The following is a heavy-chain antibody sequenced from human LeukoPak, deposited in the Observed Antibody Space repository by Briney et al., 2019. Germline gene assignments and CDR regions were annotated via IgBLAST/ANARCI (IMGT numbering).Heavy chain of an antibody. J-gene: IGHJ4*02. Sequence: ASVKVSCKASGYTFTSYDISWVRQATGQGLEWMGWMNPNSGNTGYAQKFQGRVTMTRNTSISTAYMELSSLRAEDTAVYFCARQFYVSGSEVWLYWGQGTLVTVSS. CDR2: MNPNSGNT. D-gene: IGHD3-10*01. V-gene: IGHV1-8*01. CDR1: GYTFTSYD. CDR3: ARQFYVSGSEVWLY.